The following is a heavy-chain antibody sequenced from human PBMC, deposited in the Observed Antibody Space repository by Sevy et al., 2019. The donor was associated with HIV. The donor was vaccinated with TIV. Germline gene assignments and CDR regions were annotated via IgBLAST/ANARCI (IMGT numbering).Heavy chain of an antibody. CDR1: GFTFNQFW. CDR3: VARAGYLFDY. D-gene: IGHD5-12*01. CDR2: IKKDGSQK. J-gene: IGHJ4*02. Sequence: GGSLRLSCAASGFTFNQFWRNWVRQTPGKGLEWVASIKKDGSQKYYVGPVEGRFTISSANAENSLALQMNGLRVEDTAVYYCVARAGYLFDYWGQGTLVTVSS. V-gene: IGHV3-7*01.